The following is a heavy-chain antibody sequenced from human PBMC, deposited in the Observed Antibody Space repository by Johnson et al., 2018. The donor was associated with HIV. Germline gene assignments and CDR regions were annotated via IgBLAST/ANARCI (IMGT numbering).Heavy chain of an antibody. J-gene: IGHJ3*02. CDR1: GFTFSDYY. D-gene: IGHD3-22*01. V-gene: IGHV3-30*03. CDR2: ISYDGSNK. Sequence: VQLVESGGGLVKPGGSLRLSCAASGFTFSDYYMSWIRQAPGKGLEWVAVISYDGSNKYYADSVKGRFTISRDNSKNTLYLQMNSLRAEDTAGYYCAREHYDSSSYSVFDAFDIWGQGTMVTVSS. CDR3: AREHYDSSSYSVFDAFDI.